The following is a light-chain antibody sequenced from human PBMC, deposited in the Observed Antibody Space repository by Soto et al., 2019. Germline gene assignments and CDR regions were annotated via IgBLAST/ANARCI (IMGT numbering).Light chain of an antibody. CDR3: QQYGSHRYT. V-gene: IGKV3-20*01. CDR1: QSVSSSY. Sequence: EIVLTQSPCTLSLSPGERATLTCRASQSVSSSYLAWYQQKPGQAPRLLIYGASSRDTGIPDRFSGSGSGTYFTLTISSLEPEDLAAYYCQQYGSHRYTFGQGTKLEIK. J-gene: IGKJ2*01. CDR2: GAS.